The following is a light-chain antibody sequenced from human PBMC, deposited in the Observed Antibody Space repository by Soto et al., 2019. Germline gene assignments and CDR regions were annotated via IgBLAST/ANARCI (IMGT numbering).Light chain of an antibody. CDR2: GAS. V-gene: IGKV3-15*01. Sequence: EIVMTQSPATLSVSPGDSVTLSCRASQSVSSFLAWYQHKPGQPPRLLIYGASTRATGVPARFSGSGSGTDFTLTISSLQSEDFAVYFCQKCSDWPMFTFGQGTRLEIK. J-gene: IGKJ5*01. CDR3: QKCSDWPMFT. CDR1: QSVSSF.